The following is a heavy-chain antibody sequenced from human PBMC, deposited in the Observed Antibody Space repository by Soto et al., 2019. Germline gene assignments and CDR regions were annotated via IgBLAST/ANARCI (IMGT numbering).Heavy chain of an antibody. CDR2: TRNKANSYTT. V-gene: IGHV3-72*01. J-gene: IGHJ6*02. D-gene: IGHD3-22*01. CDR1: GFTFSDHY. Sequence: GGSLRLSCAASGFTFSDHYMDWVRQAPGKGLEWVGRTRNKANSYTTEYAASVKGRFTTSRDDSKNSLHLQMNSLKTEDTAVYYCARGGPYYYDSSGYYSYYYYYGMDVWGQGTTVTVSS. CDR3: ARGGPYYYDSSGYYSYYYYYGMDV.